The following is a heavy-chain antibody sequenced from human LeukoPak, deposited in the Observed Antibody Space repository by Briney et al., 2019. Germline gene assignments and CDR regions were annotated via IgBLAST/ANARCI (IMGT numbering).Heavy chain of an antibody. D-gene: IGHD3-22*01. J-gene: IGHJ5*02. CDR1: GYTFTGYY. Sequence: ASVKVSCKASGYTFTGYYMHWVRQAPGQGLEWMGWINPNSGGTNYAQKFQGRVIMTRDTSISTAYMELSRLRSDDTAVYYCARETVNYYDSSGYPWYNWFDPWGQGTPVTVSS. V-gene: IGHV1-2*02. CDR2: INPNSGGT. CDR3: ARETVNYYDSSGYPWYNWFDP.